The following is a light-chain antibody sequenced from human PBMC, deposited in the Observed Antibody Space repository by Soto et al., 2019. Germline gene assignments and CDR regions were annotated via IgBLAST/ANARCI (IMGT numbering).Light chain of an antibody. CDR2: EGD. J-gene: IGLJ1*01. Sequence: QSALTQPASVSGAPGQSITISCTGTSSDVGSYNPVSWYQQHPGKAPKLMIYEGDKRPSGVSNRFSGSTSGNTASLTISGLQAEDQADYYCRSYAGSTTFIFATGTKVTVL. V-gene: IGLV2-23*01. CDR3: RSYAGSTTFI. CDR1: SSDVGSYNP.